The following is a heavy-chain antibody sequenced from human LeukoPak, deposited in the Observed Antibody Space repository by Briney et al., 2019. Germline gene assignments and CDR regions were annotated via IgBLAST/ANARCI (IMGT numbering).Heavy chain of an antibody. CDR1: VYIFTGYY. CDR2: INPNSGGT. V-gene: IGHV1-2*02. J-gene: IGHJ4*02. Sequence: GASVKVSCKASVYIFTGYYMHWVRQAPGQGLEWMGCINPNSGGTNSAQKFQGRVTMTRDTSINTAYMELSSMGSDDTAVYYCAGGSSTGYFYTDYYFDYWGQGTLVTVSS. D-gene: IGHD3-22*01. CDR3: AGGSSTGYFYTDYYFDY.